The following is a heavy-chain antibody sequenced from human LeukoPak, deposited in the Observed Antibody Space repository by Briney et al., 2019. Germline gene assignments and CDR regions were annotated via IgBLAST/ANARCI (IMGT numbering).Heavy chain of an antibody. V-gene: IGHV3-48*01. CDR3: ARGGSGSFYYYYMDV. Sequence: GGSLRLSCAASGFAFSIYSMNWVRQAPGKGLEWVSYITSSSSAIYYADSVKGRFTISRDNARNPLYLQMNSLRAEDTAVYYCARGGSGSFYYYYMDVWGKGTTVTVSS. CDR2: ITSSSSAI. CDR1: GFAFSIYS. D-gene: IGHD3-10*01. J-gene: IGHJ6*03.